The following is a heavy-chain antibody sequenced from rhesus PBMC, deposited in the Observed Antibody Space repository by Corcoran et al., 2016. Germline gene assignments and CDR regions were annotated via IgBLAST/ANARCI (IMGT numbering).Heavy chain of an antibody. CDR2: INQKTGGT. CDR1: GYTFTDYY. CDR3: VAGTKNRFDV. Sequence: QVQLVQSGAEVKKPGSSVKVSCKASGYTFTDYYMHWVRQAPGQGLEGREKINQKTGGTNEAKNCQGRVTRTRDTATSTAYMERRSLRSEDTAGYDCVAGTKNRFDVWGPGGLVTVSS. D-gene: IGHD1-14*01. J-gene: IGHJ5-1*01. V-gene: IGHV1-138*01.